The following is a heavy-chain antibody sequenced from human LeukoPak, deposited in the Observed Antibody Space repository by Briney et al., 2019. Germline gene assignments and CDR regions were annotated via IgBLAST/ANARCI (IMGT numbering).Heavy chain of an antibody. Sequence: SVKVSCKASGGTFSSYAISWVRQAPGQGLEWMGRIIPIFGTANYAQKFQGRVTITTDESTSTAYMELSSLRSEDTAVYYCARGPYYYHDSSGYFDYWGQGTLVTVSS. V-gene: IGHV1-69*05. CDR3: ARGPYYYHDSSGYFDY. CDR1: GGTFSSYA. D-gene: IGHD3-22*01. J-gene: IGHJ4*02. CDR2: IIPIFGTA.